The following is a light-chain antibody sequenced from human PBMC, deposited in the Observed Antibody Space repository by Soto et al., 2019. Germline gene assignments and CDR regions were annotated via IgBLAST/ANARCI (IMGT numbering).Light chain of an antibody. CDR1: QTISTH. CDR2: AAS. Sequence: IQMTQSPSSPSASLGDRVMITCRASQTISTHLNWYQQKPGKAPKLLIYAASDLQSGVPSRFSGSGSGTDFTLTISSLQPEDFATYYCQQSYDALRTFGQGTKVDI. V-gene: IGKV1-39*01. CDR3: QQSYDALRT. J-gene: IGKJ1*01.